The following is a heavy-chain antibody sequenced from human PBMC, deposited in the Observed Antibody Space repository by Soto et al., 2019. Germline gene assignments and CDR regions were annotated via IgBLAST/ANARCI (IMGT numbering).Heavy chain of an antibody. CDR2: INYGGST. V-gene: IGHV4-59*01. CDR1: GGSISGYY. CDR3: ARYCVWPSCFDI. J-gene: IGHJ3*02. Sequence: PSETLSLTCAVSGGSISGYYWSWIRQPPGKRMEWIGYINYGGSTNYNPSLKSRVTISVDTSKKQFSLNLGSVTAAYTAVYYCARYCVWPSCFDIWGRGTMVS. D-gene: IGHD2-21*01.